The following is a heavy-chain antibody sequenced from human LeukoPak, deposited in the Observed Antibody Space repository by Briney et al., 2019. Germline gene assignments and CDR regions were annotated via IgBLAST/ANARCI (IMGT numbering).Heavy chain of an antibody. CDR3: TLLDTVTRNFDY. CDR2: MYWDDDK. V-gene: IGHV2-5*02. D-gene: IGHD4-17*01. CDR1: GFSLSTGGLG. Sequence: SGPSLVKPTHTLTLTCTFSGFSLSTGGLGVGWIRQPPGKAPEWLALMYWDDDKRYSPSLKSRLTTTKDTSKSQGVLTMTNMDPVDTATYYCTLLDTVTRNFDYWGQGTLVTVSS. J-gene: IGHJ4*02.